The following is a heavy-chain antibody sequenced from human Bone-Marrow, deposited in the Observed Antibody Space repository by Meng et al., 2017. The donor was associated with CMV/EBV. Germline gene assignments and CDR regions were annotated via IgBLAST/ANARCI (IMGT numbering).Heavy chain of an antibody. D-gene: IGHD3-10*01. CDR3: ASDGSGSYYYYYGMDV. J-gene: IGHJ6*02. CDR1: GYTFTSYG. V-gene: IGHV1-18*01. CDR2: ISAYNGKT. Sequence: ASVKVSCKASGYTFTSYGISWVRQAPGQGLEWMGWISAYNGKTNYAQKLHGRVTMTTDTSTSTAYMELRSLRSDDTAVYYCASDGSGSYYYYYGMDVWGQGTTVTVSS.